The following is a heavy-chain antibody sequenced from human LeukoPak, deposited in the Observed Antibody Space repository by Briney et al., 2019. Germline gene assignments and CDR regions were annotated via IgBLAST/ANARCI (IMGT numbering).Heavy chain of an antibody. Sequence: RGSLRLSCAASGFAFSSYWASWVRQAPGKGLEWVANIDQDGSSQNYVDSVRGRFTISRDNAKNSVYLQMNSLRAEDTAVYYCARSLWPEDYWGPGILVTVSS. D-gene: IGHD2-21*01. CDR1: GFAFSSYW. CDR2: IDQDGSSQ. CDR3: ARSLWPEDY. V-gene: IGHV3-7*01. J-gene: IGHJ4*02.